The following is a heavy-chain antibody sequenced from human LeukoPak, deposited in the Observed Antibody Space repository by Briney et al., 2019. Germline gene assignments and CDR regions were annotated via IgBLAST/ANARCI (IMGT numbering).Heavy chain of an antibody. CDR1: NGSVRSYY. CDR2: IYYSGST. J-gene: IGHJ4*03. D-gene: IGHD3-16*01. Sequence: SETLSLTCTVSNGSVRSYYWSWVRQSPGKGLEWIGYIYYSGSTNYNPSLKSRVTISIHTSRNQFSLMLSSVTAADTAMYYCARYYDRTGFGYWGQGTTVTVSS. V-gene: IGHV4-59*08. CDR3: ARYYDRTGFGY.